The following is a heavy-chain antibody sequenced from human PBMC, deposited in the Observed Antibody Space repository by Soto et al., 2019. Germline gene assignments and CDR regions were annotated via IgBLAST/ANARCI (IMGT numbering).Heavy chain of an antibody. J-gene: IGHJ4*02. V-gene: IGHV1-18*01. CDR2: ISAYNADT. Sequence: QVQLVQSGAEVKKPGASVKVSCKASGYTFTNYDISWVRQAPGQGLEWMGWISAYNADTHYAQKFQDRVTMTTDISTSTAYMELRSLRSDDTALYYCARDRSSSDLWGQGTLVTVSS. CDR3: ARDRSSSDL. CDR1: GYTFTNYD. D-gene: IGHD6-13*01.